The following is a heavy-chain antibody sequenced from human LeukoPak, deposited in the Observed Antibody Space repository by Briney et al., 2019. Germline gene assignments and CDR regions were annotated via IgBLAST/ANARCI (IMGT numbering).Heavy chain of an antibody. CDR2: CSGSGGNT. CDR1: GFTFTSYS. Sequence: GRSHRPSYPASGFTFTSYSMSSARHPPGKWLECQPACSGSGGNTYYADSVKRRFTIYRDNYKNTLYLQMNSLRAEDTAVYYCAKSLSGGYDHYDCWGQGTLVTVSS. J-gene: IGHJ4*02. CDR3: AKSLSGGYDHYDC. D-gene: IGHD5-12*01. V-gene: IGHV3-23*01.